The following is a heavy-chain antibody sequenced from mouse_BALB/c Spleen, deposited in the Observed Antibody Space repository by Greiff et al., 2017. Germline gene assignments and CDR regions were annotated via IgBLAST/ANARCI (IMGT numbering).Heavy chain of an antibody. Sequence: DVKLVESGGGLVQPGGSRKLSCAASGFTFSSFGMHWVRQAPEKGLEWVAYISSGSSTIYYADTVKGRFTISRDNPKNTLFLQMTSLRSEDTAMYYCARSYYGYAWFAYWGQGTLVTVSA. CDR2: ISSGSSTI. CDR1: GFTFSSFG. J-gene: IGHJ3*01. D-gene: IGHD1-2*01. V-gene: IGHV5-17*02. CDR3: ARSYYGYAWFAY.